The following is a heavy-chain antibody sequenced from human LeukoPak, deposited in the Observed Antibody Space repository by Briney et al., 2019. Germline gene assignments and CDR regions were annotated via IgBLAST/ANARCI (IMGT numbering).Heavy chain of an antibody. CDR1: GLTLSSYG. Sequence: GGSLRLSCAASGLTLSSYGMHWVRQAPGKGLEWVAVISHDGSNKYYADSVKGRFTISRDNAKNTLYLQMDSLSVEDTAVYYCAKLRGYYGSGRQITLDYWGQGTLVTVSS. V-gene: IGHV3-30*18. CDR2: ISHDGSNK. CDR3: AKLRGYYGSGRQITLDY. J-gene: IGHJ4*02. D-gene: IGHD3-10*01.